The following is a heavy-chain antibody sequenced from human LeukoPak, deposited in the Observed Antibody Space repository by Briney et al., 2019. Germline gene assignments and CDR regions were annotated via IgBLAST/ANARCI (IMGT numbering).Heavy chain of an antibody. CDR3: ARVYFYSSSLGYYYYYMDV. CDR1: GGSISSGSYY. Sequence: PSETLSLTCTVSGGSISSGSYYWSWIRQPAGTGLEWIGRIYTSGSTNYNPSLKSRVTISVDTSKNQFSLKLSSVTAADTAVYYCARVYFYSSSLGYYYYYMDVWGKGTTVTVSS. CDR2: IYTSGST. D-gene: IGHD6-13*01. V-gene: IGHV4-61*02. J-gene: IGHJ6*03.